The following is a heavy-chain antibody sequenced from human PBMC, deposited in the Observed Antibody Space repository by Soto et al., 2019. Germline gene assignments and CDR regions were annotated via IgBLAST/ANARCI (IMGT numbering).Heavy chain of an antibody. Sequence: PGGSLRLSCAASGFTFNNYWMHWVRHAPGKGLVWVSRINTDGSRTTYADSVKGRFTISRDNAKNTLYLQMDSLRDEDTAVYYCAKVATGSYNWFDPWGQGTLVTVSS. CDR2: INTDGSRT. CDR3: AKVATGSYNWFDP. J-gene: IGHJ5*02. D-gene: IGHD1-1*01. CDR1: GFTFNNYW. V-gene: IGHV3-74*01.